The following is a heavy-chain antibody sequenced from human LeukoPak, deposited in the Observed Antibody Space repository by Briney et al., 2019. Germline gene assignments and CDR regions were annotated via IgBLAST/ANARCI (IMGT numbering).Heavy chain of an antibody. Sequence: GESLKISCKGSGYSFPNYWIAWVRQMPGKGLEWMGIIYPGDSVTRYSPSFQGQVTISADKSINTAYLQWSSLKASDTAMYYCARRDAGGNWDFDYWGQGTPVTVSS. D-gene: IGHD4-23*01. CDR1: GYSFPNYW. CDR2: IYPGDSVT. V-gene: IGHV5-51*01. CDR3: ARRDAGGNWDFDY. J-gene: IGHJ4*02.